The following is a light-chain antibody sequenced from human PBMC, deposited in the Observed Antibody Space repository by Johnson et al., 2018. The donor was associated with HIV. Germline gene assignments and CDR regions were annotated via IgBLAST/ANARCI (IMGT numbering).Light chain of an antibody. Sequence: QSVLTQPPSVSAAPGQKVTISCSGSSSNIGNNYVSWYQQLPGTAPKLLIYDNNKRPSGIPDRFSGSKSGTSATLSITGLPTGDEADYYCGIWQTSLSTGVVFGAGTKVTAL. CDR3: GIWQTSLSTGVV. CDR1: SSNIGNNY. V-gene: IGLV1-51*01. CDR2: DNN. J-gene: IGLJ1*01.